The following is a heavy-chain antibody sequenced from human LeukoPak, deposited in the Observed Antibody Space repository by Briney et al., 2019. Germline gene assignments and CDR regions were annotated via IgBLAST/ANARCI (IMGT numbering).Heavy chain of an antibody. D-gene: IGHD5-24*01. J-gene: IGHJ5*01. V-gene: IGHV4-30-2*05. CDR2: IYYSGST. CDR3: ARGSGDGYGRFDP. Sequence: PSETLSLTCAVSGGTISSGGYSWSWIRQPPGKGLEWIGYIYYSGSTYYNPSLKSRVSISVDTSTNQFSLELSSVTAADTAVYYCARGSGDGYGRFDPWGQGTLVTVSS. CDR1: GGTISSGGYS.